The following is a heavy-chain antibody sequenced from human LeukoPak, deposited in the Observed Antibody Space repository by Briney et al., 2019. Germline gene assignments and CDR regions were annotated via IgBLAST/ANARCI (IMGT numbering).Heavy chain of an antibody. Sequence: SQTLSLTCTVSGGSISSGGYYWSWIRQHPEKGLEWIGYIHYSGSTYYHPSLKSRVSMSVDASRNQFSLKLSSVTAADTAVYYCACGSNNWYNWFDPWGQGTLVTVSS. V-gene: IGHV4-31*03. J-gene: IGHJ5*02. CDR2: IHYSGST. D-gene: IGHD1-1*01. CDR3: ACGSNNWYNWFDP. CDR1: GGSISSGGYY.